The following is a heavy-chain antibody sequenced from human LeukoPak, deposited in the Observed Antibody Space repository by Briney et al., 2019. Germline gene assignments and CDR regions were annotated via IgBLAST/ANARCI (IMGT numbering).Heavy chain of an antibody. D-gene: IGHD3-3*01. J-gene: IGHJ5*02. Sequence: SETLSLTCTVSGGSIRSYYWSWIRQPPGKGLEWIGYINYSGSTKYNPSLESRVTISVDKSKNQFSLKVNSVTAADTAVYYCARASPYDNWSGYWFDPWGQGTLVTVSS. CDR3: ARASPYDNWSGYWFDP. CDR1: GGSIRSYY. V-gene: IGHV4-59*01. CDR2: INYSGST.